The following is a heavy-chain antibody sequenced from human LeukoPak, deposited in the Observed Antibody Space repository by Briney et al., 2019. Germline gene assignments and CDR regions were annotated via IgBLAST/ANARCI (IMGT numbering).Heavy chain of an antibody. V-gene: IGHV3-30-3*01. Sequence: PGRSLRLSCSASGFTFSSYAMHWVRQAPGKGLEWVAVISYDGSNKYYADSVKGRFTISRDNSKNTLYLQMNSLRAEDTAVYYCARDYCSSTSCHPTVYYYMYVWGKGTTVTVSS. CDR2: ISYDGSNK. CDR1: GFTFSSYA. D-gene: IGHD2-2*01. CDR3: ARDYCSSTSCHPTVYYYMYV. J-gene: IGHJ6*03.